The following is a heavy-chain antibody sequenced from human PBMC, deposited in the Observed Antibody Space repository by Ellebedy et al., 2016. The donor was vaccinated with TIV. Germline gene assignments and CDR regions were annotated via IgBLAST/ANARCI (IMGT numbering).Heavy chain of an antibody. Sequence: SETLSLXXTVSGYSISSGYYWGWIRPPPGKGLEWIGSIYHSGSTYYNPSLKSRVTISVDRSKNQFSLKLSSVTAADTAVYYCARAGGLTNYYYYYMDVWGKGTTVTVSS. CDR3: ARAGGLTNYYYYYMDV. CDR1: GYSISSGYY. D-gene: IGHD3-16*01. J-gene: IGHJ6*03. V-gene: IGHV4-38-2*02. CDR2: IYHSGST.